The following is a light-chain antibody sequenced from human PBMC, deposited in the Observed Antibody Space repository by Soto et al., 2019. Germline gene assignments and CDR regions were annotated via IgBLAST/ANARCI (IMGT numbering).Light chain of an antibody. J-gene: IGKJ1*01. CDR2: GAS. CDR1: QSVSSN. V-gene: IGKV3-20*01. Sequence: EIVMTQSPATLSVSPGERATLSCRASQSVSSNLAWYQQKPGQAPRVLIFGASSRATGIPDRFSGSGSGTDFTLTIMRLEPEDFAVYYCQYYGTSSWTFGQGTKVDIK. CDR3: QYYGTSSWT.